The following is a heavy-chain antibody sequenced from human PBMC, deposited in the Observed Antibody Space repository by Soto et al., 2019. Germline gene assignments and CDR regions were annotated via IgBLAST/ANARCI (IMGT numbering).Heavy chain of an antibody. J-gene: IGHJ4*02. CDR1: GFTFSTYA. CDR2: ISYEGSDK. V-gene: IGHV3-30-3*01. D-gene: IGHD3-10*01. Sequence: GGSLRLSCATSGFTFSTYAMQWVRQAPGKGLDWVALISYEGSDKDYADSVQGRFTISRDNSKNTLYLEMNSLRAEDTAVYYCARDCYSGSGSYYTPLFEYWGQGTLVTVSS. CDR3: ARDCYSGSGSYYTPLFEY.